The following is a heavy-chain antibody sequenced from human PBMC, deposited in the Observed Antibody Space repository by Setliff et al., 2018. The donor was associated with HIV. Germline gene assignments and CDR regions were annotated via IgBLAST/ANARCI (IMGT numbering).Heavy chain of an antibody. CDR2: MSPSGGAT. CDR3: AGGGNDWNQPADY. J-gene: IGHJ4*02. Sequence: ASVKVSCKASGYTFASHNIYWVRQAPGQGLEWMGVMSPSGGATSDAQGFRGRLTMTGDTSTTTVYMELRSLGSEDTAVYLCAGGGNDWNQPADYWGQGTLVTVSS. V-gene: IGHV1-46*01. CDR1: GYTFASHN. D-gene: IGHD1-1*01.